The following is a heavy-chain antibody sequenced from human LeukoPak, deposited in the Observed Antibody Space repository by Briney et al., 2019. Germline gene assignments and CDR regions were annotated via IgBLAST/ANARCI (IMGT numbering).Heavy chain of an antibody. D-gene: IGHD1-26*01. J-gene: IGHJ4*02. Sequence: SETLSLTCTVSGDITHYWGWIRQPPGKGLKSIGSIYFSGTTYYNPSLRSRVTISLDTSKNQLSLKLSSVTAADPPVYYFARLKGGGVGSYVAPGPPDYFDYWGQGTLVTVSS. CDR2: IYFSGTT. CDR3: ARLKGGGVGSYVAPGPPDYFDY. V-gene: IGHV4-39*01. CDR1: GDITHY.